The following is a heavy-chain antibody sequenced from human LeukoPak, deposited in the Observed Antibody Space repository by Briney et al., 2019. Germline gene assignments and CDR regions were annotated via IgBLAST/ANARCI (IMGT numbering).Heavy chain of an antibody. CDR1: GGSFSSSSYY. V-gene: IGHV4-39*01. D-gene: IGHD2-15*01. CDR3: ARHGCGRGSCPFVY. Sequence: SETLSLTCTVSGGSFSSSSYYWGWIRPPPGKGLEWIGSIYYSGSTYYNPSLESRVTISVDTSKNQFSLKLSSVTAADTAVYYCARHGCGRGSCPFVYWGQGTLVTVSS. J-gene: IGHJ4*02. CDR2: IYYSGST.